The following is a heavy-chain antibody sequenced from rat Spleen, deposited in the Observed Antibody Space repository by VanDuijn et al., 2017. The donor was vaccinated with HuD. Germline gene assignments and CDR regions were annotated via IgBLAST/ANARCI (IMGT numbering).Heavy chain of an antibody. Sequence: EVQLVESDGGLVQPGRSLKLSCAASGFTLSDHYMAWVRQAPTKGLEWVASITNTGGSTYYPDSVKGRFTISRDNAKNTQDLQMDSLRSEDTATYYCARLGNSGSYEDWFAYWVQGTLVTVSS. CDR3: ARLGNSGSYEDWFAY. D-gene: IGHD1-8*01. J-gene: IGHJ3*01. CDR2: ITNTGGST. CDR1: GFTLSDHY. V-gene: IGHV5S13*01.